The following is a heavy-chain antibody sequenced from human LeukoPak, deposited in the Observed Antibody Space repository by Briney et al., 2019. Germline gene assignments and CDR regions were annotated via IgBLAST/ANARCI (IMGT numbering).Heavy chain of an antibody. V-gene: IGHV3-74*01. Sequence: GGSLRLSCAASGNYWMHWVRQAPGKGLVWVSHINCDGSWTSYADSVKGRFTISKDNAKNTVYLQMNSLRAEDTAVYYCAKVQEVGSCCIKTTWIDYWGQGTLVIVSS. CDR1: GNYW. J-gene: IGHJ4*02. D-gene: IGHD2-15*01. CDR3: AKVQEVGSCCIKTTWIDY. CDR2: INCDGSWT.